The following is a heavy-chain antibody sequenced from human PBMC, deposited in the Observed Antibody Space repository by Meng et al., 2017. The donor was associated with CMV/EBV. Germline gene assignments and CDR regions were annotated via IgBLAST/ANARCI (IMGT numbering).Heavy chain of an antibody. Sequence: GGSLRLSCAASGFTFSSYAMSWVRQAPGKGLEWVSSISSSSSYIYYADSVKGRFTISRDNAKNSLYLQMNSLRAEDTAVYYCARVYIAAAGVSDYWGQGTLVTVSS. J-gene: IGHJ4*02. D-gene: IGHD6-13*01. CDR2: ISSSSSYI. V-gene: IGHV3-21*01. CDR3: ARVYIAAAGVSDY. CDR1: GFTFSSYA.